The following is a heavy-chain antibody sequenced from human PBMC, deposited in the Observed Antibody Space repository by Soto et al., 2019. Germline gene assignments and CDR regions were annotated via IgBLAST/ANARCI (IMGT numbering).Heavy chain of an antibody. J-gene: IGHJ6*02. CDR2: ISAGNGQT. D-gene: IGHD6-13*01. Sequence: GASVKVSCQASGYTFNAYAINWVRRAPGQRFEGMGWISAGNGQTKYSPKFQDRVTITRETSATTAYMELSSLRFEDTAVYYCARDIAAAGTIYYGMDVWGQGTTVTVSS. V-gene: IGHV1-3*01. CDR1: GYTFNAYA. CDR3: ARDIAAAGTIYYGMDV.